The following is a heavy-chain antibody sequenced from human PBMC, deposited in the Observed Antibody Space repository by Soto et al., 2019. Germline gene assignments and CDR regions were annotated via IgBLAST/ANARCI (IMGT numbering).Heavy chain of an antibody. V-gene: IGHV3-23*01. J-gene: IGHJ4*02. D-gene: IGHD6-13*01. CDR3: AKEVGRAGADTSGDFDY. CDR2: ISGSGGAT. Sequence: QLLESGGGLVQPGGSVRLSCAASGFTFSSHAMSWVRQAPGKVLEWVSGISGSGGATYYADSVKGLVTISRDNAKNTLFLQMDSLRAEDTAVYYCAKEVGRAGADTSGDFDYWGQGTLVTVSS. CDR1: GFTFSSHA.